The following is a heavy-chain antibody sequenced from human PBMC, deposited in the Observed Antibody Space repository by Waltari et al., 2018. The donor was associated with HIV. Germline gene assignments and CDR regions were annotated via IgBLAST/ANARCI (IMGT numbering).Heavy chain of an antibody. V-gene: IGHV4-34*02. CDR3: ARGPLGWGRGYGLAWFFDV. CDR2: IHQGGST. D-gene: IGHD5-12*01. Sequence: QVQLQQWGAGLLKPSETLSLTCAVYGTSFNIYYWNWIRQPPGKGLEWIGYIHQGGSTNFNPSLKSRVTISLDTSKNQFSLKMTSVTAADTAFYYCARGPLGWGRGYGLAWFFDVWGRGTLVTVSS. J-gene: IGHJ2*01. CDR1: GTSFNIYY.